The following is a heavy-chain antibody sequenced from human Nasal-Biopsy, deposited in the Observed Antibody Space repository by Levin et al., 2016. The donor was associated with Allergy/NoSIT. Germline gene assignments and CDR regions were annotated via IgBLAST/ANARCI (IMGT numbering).Heavy chain of an antibody. CDR3: VRAFVSLITGVPHYFDK. V-gene: IGHV3-7*01. CDR1: GFPFSGSW. CDR2: INQDGSAQ. D-gene: IGHD3-16*01. Sequence: GGSLRLSCAASGFPFSGSWMTWVRQAPGQGLEWVAAINQDGSAQFYADSVKGRFTISRDNAKNSLYLQMNSLRAEDTAEYYCVRAFVSLITGVPHYFDKWGQGTLVTVSS. J-gene: IGHJ4*02.